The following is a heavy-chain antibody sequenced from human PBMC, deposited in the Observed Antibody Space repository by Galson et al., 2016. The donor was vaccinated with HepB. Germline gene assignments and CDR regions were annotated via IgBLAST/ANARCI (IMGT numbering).Heavy chain of an antibody. J-gene: IGHJ4*02. CDR1: GFTFSTYW. Sequence: SLRLSCATSGFTFSTYWMSWVRQAPGKGLEWVANIKQDGSEKNYVDSVKGRFTISRDNAKNSLYLQMDSLRAVDTAVYFCARRGEAFDYWGQGTLVTVSS. D-gene: IGHD3-16*01. CDR2: IKQDGSEK. CDR3: ARRGEAFDY. V-gene: IGHV3-7*03.